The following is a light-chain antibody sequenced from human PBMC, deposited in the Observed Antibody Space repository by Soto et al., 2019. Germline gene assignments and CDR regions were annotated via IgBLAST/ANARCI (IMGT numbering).Light chain of an antibody. CDR1: SSNIGSNY. CDR3: AAWDDSLSGWV. Sequence: QSVLTQPPSASGTPGQRVTSSCSGSSSNIGSNYLYWYQQLPGTAPKLVIYRNNQRPSGVPDRFSGSKSGTSASLAISGLRSGDEADYYCAAWDDSLSGWVFGGGTKLTVL. J-gene: IGLJ3*02. CDR2: RNN. V-gene: IGLV1-47*01.